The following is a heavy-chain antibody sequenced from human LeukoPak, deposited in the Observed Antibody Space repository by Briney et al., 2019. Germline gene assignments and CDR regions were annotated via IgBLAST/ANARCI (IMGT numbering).Heavy chain of an antibody. J-gene: IGHJ5*02. V-gene: IGHV1-18*01. CDR1: VYTFTSHG. CDR3: ARDYSSSWSDSEELNWFVP. Sequence: SSEKLSLEASVYTFTSHGISWVRQAPRQGLEWMGMISAYNSNTNYAQKLQGRVIIHEDTSTSTAYMQLRSLRSDDTAVYYCARDYSSSWSDSEELNWFVPWG. D-gene: IGHD6-13*01. CDR2: ISAYNSNT.